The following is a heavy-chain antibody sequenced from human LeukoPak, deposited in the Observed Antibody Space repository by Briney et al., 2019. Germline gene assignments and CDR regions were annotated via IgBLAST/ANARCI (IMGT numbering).Heavy chain of an antibody. CDR1: GYTFTGYY. Sequence: GASVKVSCKASGYTFTGYYMHWVRQAPGQGLEWMGWINPNSGGTNYAQKFQGRVTMTRDTSISTAYMELSRLRSDDTAVYYCARDVEDIVVVVAATSGAFDIWGQGTMVTVSS. V-gene: IGHV1-2*02. J-gene: IGHJ3*02. CDR3: ARDVEDIVVVVAATSGAFDI. D-gene: IGHD2-15*01. CDR2: INPNSGGT.